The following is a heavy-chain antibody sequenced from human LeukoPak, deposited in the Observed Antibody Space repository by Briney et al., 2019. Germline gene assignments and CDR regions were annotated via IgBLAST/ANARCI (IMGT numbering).Heavy chain of an antibody. CDR2: ISGSGDGT. J-gene: IGHJ2*01. CDR1: GFMFGTND. Sequence: GGSLRLSCAASGFMFGTNDMSWVRQAPGKGLEWVSAISGSGDGTTYADPVKGRFTISRDNSKNTLYLQMNSLRAEDTAVYYCAKAVGQWSFDLWGRGALVTVSS. CDR3: AKAVGQWSFDL. V-gene: IGHV3-23*01.